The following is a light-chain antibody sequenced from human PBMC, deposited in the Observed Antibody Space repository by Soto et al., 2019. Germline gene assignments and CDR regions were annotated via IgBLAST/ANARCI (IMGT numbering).Light chain of an antibody. V-gene: IGKV4-1*01. CDR1: QSVLYSSNNKNY. Sequence: DIVMTQSPDSLAVSLGERATINCKSSQSVLYSSNNKNYLAWYQQKPGQPPKLLIYWASTRESGVPDRFSGSGSGTDFTLTISSLQAEDVAVYYCQQYYLTPIGFGQGTRLEIK. J-gene: IGKJ5*01. CDR3: QQYYLTPIG. CDR2: WAS.